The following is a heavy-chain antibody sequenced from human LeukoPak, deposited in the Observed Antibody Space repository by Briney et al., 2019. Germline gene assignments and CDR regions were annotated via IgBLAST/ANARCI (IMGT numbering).Heavy chain of an antibody. CDR3: ARVRGDFETD. Sequence: PSDTLSLTCSVSGGSISSYYWTWIRQPTGMRLEWIGYRYYSGSTTYNPSLKSRVTISVDTSKSQFSLKLISVTAADTAIYYCARVRGDFETDWGQGTLVTVSS. J-gene: IGHJ1*01. D-gene: IGHD3-16*01. CDR2: RYYSGST. CDR1: GGSISSYY. V-gene: IGHV4-59*01.